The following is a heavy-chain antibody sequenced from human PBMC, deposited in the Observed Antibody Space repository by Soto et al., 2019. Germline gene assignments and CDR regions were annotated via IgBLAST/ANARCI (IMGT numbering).Heavy chain of an antibody. CDR2: IGTAGDT. J-gene: IGHJ4*02. D-gene: IGHD2-15*01. CDR1: GFTFSCFD. V-gene: IGHV3-13*01. CDR3: ARGQEVGAHFFDS. Sequence: GGSLRLACEASGFTFSCFDMHWVRQPTGKGLEWVSTIGTAGDTYYAVSVKGRFTISRDNAKNSLSLQMNSLRAGDTAVYFCARGQEVGAHFFDSWGQGTQVTVSS.